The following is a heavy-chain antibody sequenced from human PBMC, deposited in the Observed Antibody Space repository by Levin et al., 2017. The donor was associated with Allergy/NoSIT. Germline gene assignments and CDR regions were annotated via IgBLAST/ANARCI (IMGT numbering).Heavy chain of an antibody. CDR2: IYPGDSDT. V-gene: IGHV5-51*01. Sequence: GASVKVSCKGSGYSFTSYWIGWVRQMPGKGLEWMGIIYPGDSDTRYSPSFQGQVTISADKSISTAYLQWSSLKPSDTAMYYCARHGLVGYSGYAPLDYWGQGTLVTFSS. D-gene: IGHD5-12*01. CDR3: ARHGLVGYSGYAPLDY. J-gene: IGHJ4*02. CDR1: GYSFTSYW.